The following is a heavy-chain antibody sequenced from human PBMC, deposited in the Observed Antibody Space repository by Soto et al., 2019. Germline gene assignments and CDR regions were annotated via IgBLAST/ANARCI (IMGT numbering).Heavy chain of an antibody. V-gene: IGHV1-18*01. CDR1: GYTFTSYG. CDR3: ARCVFFLVFCTYGVYSSPLCYMDV. CDR2: ISAYNGNT. J-gene: IGHJ6*03. D-gene: IGHD2-8*01. Sequence: ASVKVSCKASGYTFTSYGISWVRQAPGQGLERMGWISAYNGNTNYAQKLQGRVTMTTDTYTSTAYMELRSLRSDDTAVYYCARCVFFLVFCTYGVYSSPLCYMDVWGKGTTVTVSS.